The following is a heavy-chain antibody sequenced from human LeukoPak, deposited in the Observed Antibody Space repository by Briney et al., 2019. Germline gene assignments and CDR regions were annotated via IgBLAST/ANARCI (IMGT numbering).Heavy chain of an antibody. Sequence: GGSLRLFCAVSGFSFDDYAMHWVRQVPGEGLEWVSGISWNSDNIGYADSVKGRFTTSRDNAKNSLYLQMNSLRAEDTALYYCAINGGGDSGYGNFDYWGQGTLVTVSS. CDR3: AINGGGDSGYGNFDY. CDR1: GFSFDDYA. D-gene: IGHD5-12*01. CDR2: ISWNSDNI. V-gene: IGHV3-9*01. J-gene: IGHJ4*02.